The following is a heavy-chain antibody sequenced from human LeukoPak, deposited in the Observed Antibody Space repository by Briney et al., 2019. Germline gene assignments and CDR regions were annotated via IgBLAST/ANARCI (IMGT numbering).Heavy chain of an antibody. Sequence: PGGSLRLSCAASGFTFSSYGMHWVRQAPGKGLEWVSSISSSSSYIYYADSVKGRFTISRDNAKNSLYLQMNSLRAEDTAVYYCARDCGGDCSGFDYWGQGTLVTVSS. D-gene: IGHD2-21*02. CDR2: ISSSSSYI. V-gene: IGHV3-21*01. J-gene: IGHJ4*02. CDR3: ARDCGGDCSGFDY. CDR1: GFTFSSYG.